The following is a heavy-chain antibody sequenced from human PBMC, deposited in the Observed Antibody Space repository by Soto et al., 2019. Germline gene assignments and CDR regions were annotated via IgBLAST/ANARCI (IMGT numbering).Heavy chain of an antibody. CDR3: GRDLRDWDSGSYSYDY. J-gene: IGHJ4*02. Sequence: EVQLVESGGGLVQPGGSLRLSCAASGFTFSSYWMSWVRQAPGKGLEWVANIKQDGGEKNYVDSVKGRFTISRDNAKKALYLHMNSLRAEDTAVYYCGRDLRDWDSGSYSYDYWGQGTLVTVAS. D-gene: IGHD1-26*01. CDR1: GFTFSSYW. CDR2: IKQDGGEK. V-gene: IGHV3-7*04.